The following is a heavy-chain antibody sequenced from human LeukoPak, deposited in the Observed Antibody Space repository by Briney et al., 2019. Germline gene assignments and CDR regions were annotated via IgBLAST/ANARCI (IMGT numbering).Heavy chain of an antibody. CDR1: GFTFSSYW. J-gene: IGHJ4*02. D-gene: IGHD4-23*01. Sequence: AGGSLRLTCAASGFTFSSYWMSWARQAPGKGLEWVAQIKPDGSDKYYVDSVKGRFTISRDNAKNSLNLQMNSLRAEDTAVYYCARAGNLDNWGQGTLVTVSS. CDR2: IKPDGSDK. CDR3: ARAGNLDN. V-gene: IGHV3-7*01.